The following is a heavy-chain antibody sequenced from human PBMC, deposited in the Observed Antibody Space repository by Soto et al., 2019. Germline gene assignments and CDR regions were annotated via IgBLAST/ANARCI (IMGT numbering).Heavy chain of an antibody. CDR3: ARHWAPYSYSSGWYYFDY. CDR1: GGSISSYY. CDR2: IYYSGST. V-gene: IGHV4-59*08. J-gene: IGHJ4*02. Sequence: SETLSLTCTVSGGSISSYYWSWIRQPPGKGLEWIGYIYYSGSTNYNPSLKSRVTISVDTSKNQFSLKLSSVTAADTAVYYCARHWAPYSYSSGWYYFDYWGQGTLVTVSS. D-gene: IGHD6-19*01.